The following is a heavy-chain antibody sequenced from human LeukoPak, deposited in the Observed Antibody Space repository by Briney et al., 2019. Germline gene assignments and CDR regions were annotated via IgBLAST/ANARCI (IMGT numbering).Heavy chain of an antibody. CDR1: GFTLSSFG. V-gene: IGHV3-33*01. Sequence: GGSLRLSCAASGFTLSSFGMHWVRQAPGKGLEWVAVIWYDGSNKYYADSVKGRFTISRDNSKNTLYLQMNSLRAEDKAVYYCARELPPVVTYYFDYWGQGTLVTVSS. J-gene: IGHJ4*02. CDR3: ARELPPVVTYYFDY. CDR2: IWYDGSNK. D-gene: IGHD3-22*01.